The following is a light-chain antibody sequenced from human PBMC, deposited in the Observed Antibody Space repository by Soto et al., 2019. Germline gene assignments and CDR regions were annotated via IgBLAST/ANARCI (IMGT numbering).Light chain of an antibody. V-gene: IGLV2-14*01. CDR1: ISDVGGYNY. Sequence: QSALTQPASVSGSPGQSITISCTGTISDVGGYNYVSGYRHHPGKAPKLMIYEVSNRPSGVSNRFSGSKSDNTAALTISGLQAEDEAVYYCRSFTSSTTVLFGGGTKLTVL. J-gene: IGLJ2*01. CDR2: EVS. CDR3: RSFTSSTTVL.